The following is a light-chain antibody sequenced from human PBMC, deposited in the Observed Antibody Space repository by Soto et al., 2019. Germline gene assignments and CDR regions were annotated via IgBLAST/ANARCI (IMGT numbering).Light chain of an antibody. CDR2: DES. V-gene: IGKV3-11*01. CDR3: YQRRDCPPET. J-gene: IGKJ5*01. CDR1: QSVSSY. Sequence: EILLTQSPSSLSLSPGERATISCRASQSVSSYLAWYQQKPGQAPRLIIYDESKWAFGIAARSSGSGSGTGIALTISSLELEAFAVSYCYQRRDCPPETFGEGTRLEIK.